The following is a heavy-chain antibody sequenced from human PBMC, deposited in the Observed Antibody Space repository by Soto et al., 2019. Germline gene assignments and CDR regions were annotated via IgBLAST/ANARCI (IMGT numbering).Heavy chain of an antibody. D-gene: IGHD3-22*01. J-gene: IGHJ3*02. CDR3: ARSKTSRGYYYDSSGYRSAFDI. CDR1: GFTFSSYS. V-gene: IGHV3-21*01. Sequence: GGSLRLSCAASGFTFSSYSMNWVRQAPGKGLEWFSSISSSSYIYYADSVKGRFTISRDNAKNSLYLQMNSLRAEDTAVYYCARSKTSRGYYYDSSGYRSAFDIWGQGTMVT. CDR2: ISSSSYI.